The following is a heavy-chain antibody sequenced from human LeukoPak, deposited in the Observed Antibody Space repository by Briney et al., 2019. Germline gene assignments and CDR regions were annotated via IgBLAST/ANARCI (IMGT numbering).Heavy chain of an antibody. V-gene: IGHV3-23*01. CDR3: AKGIYSSGWSYFDY. CDR2: LSGSGITT. CDR1: GFTFSNSA. J-gene: IGHJ4*01. Sequence: GGSLRLSCAASGFTFSNSAMSWVRQPPGKGLDWVSTLSGSGITTYYADSVKGRFTLSRDNSKNTLYLQMNSLRAEDTAVYYCAKGIYSSGWSYFDYWGHGTLVTVSS. D-gene: IGHD6-19*01.